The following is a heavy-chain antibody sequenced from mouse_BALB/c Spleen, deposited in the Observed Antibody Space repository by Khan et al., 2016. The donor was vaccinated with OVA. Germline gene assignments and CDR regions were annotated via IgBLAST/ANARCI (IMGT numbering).Heavy chain of an antibody. CDR3: ARGGYGGFAY. D-gene: IGHD2-2*01. J-gene: IGHJ3*01. Sequence: QVQLQQSGGDLMKPGASVKISCKATGYTFSSYWIEWVKQRPGHGLEWIGQIFPGSVSTTYNEKFKGKATFTADTSSNTAYMQLSSLTSEDSVVYYCARGGYGGFAYWGQGTLVTVSA. V-gene: IGHV1-9*01. CDR2: IFPGSVST. CDR1: GYTFSSYW.